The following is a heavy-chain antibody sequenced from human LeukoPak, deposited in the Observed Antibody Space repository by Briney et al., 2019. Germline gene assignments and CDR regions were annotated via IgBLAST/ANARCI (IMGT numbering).Heavy chain of an antibody. D-gene: IGHD3-3*01. CDR2: IYYSGST. CDR3: ASRLWSGYFDY. J-gene: IGHJ4*02. V-gene: IGHV4-59*08. Sequence: SETLSLTCAVYGGSFSGYYWSWIRQPPGKGLEWIGYIYYSGSTNYNPSLKSRVTISVDTSKNQFSLKLSSVTAADTAVYYCASRLWSGYFDYWGQGTLVTVSS. CDR1: GGSFSGYY.